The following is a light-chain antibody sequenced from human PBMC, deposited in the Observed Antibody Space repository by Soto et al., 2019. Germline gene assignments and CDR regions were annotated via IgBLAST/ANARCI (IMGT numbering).Light chain of an antibody. V-gene: IGLV1-51*01. CDR1: SSNIGNNY. J-gene: IGLJ2*01. CDR2: DNN. CDR3: RTWDSSRSAVV. Sequence: QSVLTQPPSVSAAPGQTVTISCSGSSSNIGNNYVSWYQQLPGTAPKLLIYDNNKRPSGIPNRFSGSKSGTTATLGITGLQTEDEADYYCRTWDSSRSAVVFGGGTKLTVL.